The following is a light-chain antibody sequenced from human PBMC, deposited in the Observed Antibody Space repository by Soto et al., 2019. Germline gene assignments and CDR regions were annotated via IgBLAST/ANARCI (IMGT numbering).Light chain of an antibody. CDR3: QQYNNWPRT. V-gene: IGKV3-15*01. J-gene: IGKJ1*01. CDR1: QNVSSN. Sequence: EIVMTQSPATLSVSPGERATLSCRASQNVSSNLAWYHQKPGQAPRLLIYGASTRATGIPARFSGSGSGTEFTLTISSLQSEDFAVYYCQQYNNWPRTFGQGTKVEIK. CDR2: GAS.